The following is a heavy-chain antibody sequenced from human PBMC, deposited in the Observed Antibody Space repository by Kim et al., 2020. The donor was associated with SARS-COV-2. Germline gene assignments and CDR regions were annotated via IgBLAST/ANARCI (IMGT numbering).Heavy chain of an antibody. CDR3: PKHPPQLGLTLPNSVMDF. CDR2: MYNSGST. D-gene: IGHD1-1*01. J-gene: IGHJ6*01. CDR1: GDSFSSYY. Sequence: SETLSLTCTVSGDSFSSYYWSWIRQPPRKGLEWIGNMYNSGSTNYNPSLKSRLSISVDTSKTQFSLKLRSVTAADTPVYYCPKHPPQLGLTLPNSVMDF. V-gene: IGHV4-59*08.